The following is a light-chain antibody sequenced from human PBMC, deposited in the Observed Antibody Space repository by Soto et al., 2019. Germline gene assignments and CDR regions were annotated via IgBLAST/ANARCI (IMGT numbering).Light chain of an antibody. CDR2: GAS. J-gene: IGKJ2*01. CDR1: QGISTY. V-gene: IGKV1-9*01. CDR3: QQLNSDWYA. Sequence: DIQLTQSPSFLSASVGDRVTITCRASQGISTYLAWYLQRPGKAPKLLIYGASTVQSGVPSRFSGSGSGTEFTLTISSLQPEDLGTHHSQQLNSDWYAFGQGTKPEIK.